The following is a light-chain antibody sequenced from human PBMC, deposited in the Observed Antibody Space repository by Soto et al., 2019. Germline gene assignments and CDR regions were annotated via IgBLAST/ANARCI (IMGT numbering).Light chain of an antibody. CDR1: SSDLGGYNF. J-gene: IGLJ1*01. CDR3: CSYTSSSPYV. CDR2: QVS. V-gene: IGLV2-14*01. Sequence: QSVLTQPASVSGSPGQSITISCTGTSSDLGGYNFVSWYQHHPGKAPKLMIYQVSNRPSGVSNRFSGSKSGNTASLTISGLLAEDEADYYCCSYTSSSPYVFGTGTKLTVL.